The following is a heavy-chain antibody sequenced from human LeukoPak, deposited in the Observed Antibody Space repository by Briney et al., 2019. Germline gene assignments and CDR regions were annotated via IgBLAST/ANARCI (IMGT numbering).Heavy chain of an antibody. CDR3: ARLGLGDEACWFDP. CDR1: GGSISSYY. V-gene: IGHV4-59*01. CDR2: IYSTGRT. J-gene: IGHJ5*02. Sequence: SETLSLTCSVSGGSISSYYWTWIRQPPGKGLEWIGHIYSTGRTNYNPSLKSRVTISVDTSKNQFSLKLSSVTAADTAVYYCARLGLGDEACWFDPWGQGTPVTVSS. D-gene: IGHD3-10*01.